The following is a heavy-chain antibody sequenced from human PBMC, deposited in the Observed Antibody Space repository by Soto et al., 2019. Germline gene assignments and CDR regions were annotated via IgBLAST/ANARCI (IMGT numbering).Heavy chain of an antibody. CDR2: IIPILGIA. J-gene: IGHJ4*02. CDR3: AREGGKSGSYRPGPFDY. CDR1: GGTFSSYT. Sequence: QVQLVQSGAEVKKPGSSVKVSCKASGGTFSSYTISWVRQAPGQGLEWMGRIIPILGIANYAQKFQGRVTITGDKSPSTAYMELGSLRSEDTAVYYCAREGGKSGSYRPGPFDYWGQGTLVTVSS. D-gene: IGHD1-26*01. V-gene: IGHV1-69*08.